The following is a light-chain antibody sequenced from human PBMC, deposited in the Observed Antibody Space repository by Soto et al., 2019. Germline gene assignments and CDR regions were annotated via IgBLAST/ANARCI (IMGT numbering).Light chain of an antibody. CDR2: GNS. Sequence: QSVLTQPPSVSGAPGQRVTISCTGSSSNIGAGHDVHWYQQLPGTAPKLLIYGNSNRPSGVPDRFSGSKSGTSASLAITGLQAEDVADYYCQSYDSSLSALFGGGTKLTVL. CDR3: QSYDSSLSAL. J-gene: IGLJ3*02. CDR1: SSNIGAGHD. V-gene: IGLV1-40*01.